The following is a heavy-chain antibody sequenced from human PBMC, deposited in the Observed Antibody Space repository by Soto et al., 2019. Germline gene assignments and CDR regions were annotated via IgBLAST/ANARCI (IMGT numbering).Heavy chain of an antibody. CDR1: GGSVTNINYF. CDR3: ARHEYVSSSYDLLDV. V-gene: IGHV4-39*01. CDR2: IYYTGTT. J-gene: IGHJ3*01. Sequence: SETLSLTCSVSGGSVTNINYFWAWIRQSPWKGLGWIANIYYTGTTFYNPSLRSRVSMTIDASKNRFSLNLSSVTASDTALYYCARHEYVSSSYDLLDVWGRGTMVTVSS. D-gene: IGHD3-22*01.